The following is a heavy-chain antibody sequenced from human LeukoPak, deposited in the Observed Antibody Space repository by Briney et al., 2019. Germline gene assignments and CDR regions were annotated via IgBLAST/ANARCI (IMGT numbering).Heavy chain of an antibody. CDR2: IKQDGSEK. CDR1: GFTFSSYW. CDR3: ARDQTTVTSPSGVGYYYYGMDV. D-gene: IGHD4-17*01. Sequence: TGGSLRLSCAASGFTFSSYWMSWVRQAPGKRLEWVANIKQDGSEKYYVDSVKGRFTISRDNAKNSLYLQMNSLRAEDTAVYYCARDQTTVTSPSGVGYYYYGMDVWGQGTMVTVSS. V-gene: IGHV3-7*01. J-gene: IGHJ6*02.